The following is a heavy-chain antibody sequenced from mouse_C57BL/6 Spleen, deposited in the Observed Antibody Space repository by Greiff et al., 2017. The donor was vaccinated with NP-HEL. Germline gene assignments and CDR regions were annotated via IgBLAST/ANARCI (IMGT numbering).Heavy chain of an antibody. CDR3: ARGDYYGSSYPY. CDR1: GYSFTGYY. D-gene: IGHD1-1*01. Sequence: VQLKQSGPELVKPGASVKISCKASGYSFTGYYMNWVKQSPEKSLEWIGEINPSTGGTTYNQKFKAKATLTVDKSSSTAYMQLKSLTSEDSAVYYCARGDYYGSSYPYWGQGTTLTVSS. V-gene: IGHV1-42*01. CDR2: INPSTGGT. J-gene: IGHJ2*01.